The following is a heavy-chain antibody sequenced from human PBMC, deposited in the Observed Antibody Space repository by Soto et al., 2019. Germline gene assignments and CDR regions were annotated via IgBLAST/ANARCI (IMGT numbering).Heavy chain of an antibody. J-gene: IGHJ3*02. D-gene: IGHD4-17*01. V-gene: IGHV4-59*01. Sequence: QVQLQESGPGLVKPSETLSLTCTVSGGSISSYYCSWIRQPPGKGLEWIGYIYYSGSTNYNPSLKSRVTISVDTSKNQFSLKLSSVTAADTAVYYCTRNYGDYPNGAFDIWGQGTMVTVSS. CDR2: IYYSGST. CDR1: GGSISSYY. CDR3: TRNYGDYPNGAFDI.